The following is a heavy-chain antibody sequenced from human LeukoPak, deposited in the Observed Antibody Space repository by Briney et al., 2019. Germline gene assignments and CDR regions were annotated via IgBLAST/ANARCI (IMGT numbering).Heavy chain of an antibody. Sequence: GGTLRLSCAASGFTSSSYGMSWVRQAPGKGLEWVSAISGSGGSTYYADSVKGRFTISRDNSKNTLYLQMNSLRAEDTAVYYCATVAAWELLGGDYYFDYWGQGTLVTVSS. D-gene: IGHD1-26*01. J-gene: IGHJ4*02. CDR3: ATVAAWELLGGDYYFDY. CDR1: GFTSSSYG. V-gene: IGHV3-23*01. CDR2: ISGSGGST.